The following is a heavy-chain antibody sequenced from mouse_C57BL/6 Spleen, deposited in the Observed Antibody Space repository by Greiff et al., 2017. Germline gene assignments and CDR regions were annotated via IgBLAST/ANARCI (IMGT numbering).Heavy chain of an antibody. CDR3: ARTGNWDWYFDV. Sequence: EVQLQQSGPELVKPGASVKISCKASGYSFTGYYMNWVKQSPEKSLEWIGEINPSTGGTTYNQKFKAKATLTVDKSSSTAYMQLKSLTSEDSAVYYCARTGNWDWYFDVWGTGTTVTVSS. D-gene: IGHD4-1*01. J-gene: IGHJ1*03. CDR1: GYSFTGYY. V-gene: IGHV1-42*01. CDR2: INPSTGGT.